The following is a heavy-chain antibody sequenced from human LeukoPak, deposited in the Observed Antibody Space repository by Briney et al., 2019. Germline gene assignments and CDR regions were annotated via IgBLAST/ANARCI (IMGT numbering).Heavy chain of an antibody. CDR1: GYTFTSYD. D-gene: IGHD3-22*01. J-gene: IGHJ4*02. CDR3: ATNFITMIYYFDY. Sequence: ASVKVSCKASGYTFTSYDINWVRQATGQGLEWMGWMNPNSGNTGYAQKFQGRVTMTEDTSTGTAYMELSSLRSEDTAVYYCATNFITMIYYFDYWGQGTLVTVSS. V-gene: IGHV1-8*02. CDR2: MNPNSGNT.